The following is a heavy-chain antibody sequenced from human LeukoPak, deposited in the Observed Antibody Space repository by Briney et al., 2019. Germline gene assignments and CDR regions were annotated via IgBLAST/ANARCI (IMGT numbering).Heavy chain of an antibody. Sequence: SETLSLTCIVSGDSNSSSYWTWIRQPPGKGLEWIGYIYHSGTTSYNPSLKSRVTISLNTPKNQFSLRLSSVTAADTAVYFCARDSGYCDTTACTDYFDLWGQGTLVAVST. D-gene: IGHD2/OR15-2a*01. CDR3: ARDSGYCDTTACTDYFDL. V-gene: IGHV4-59*01. CDR1: GDSNSSSY. J-gene: IGHJ4*02. CDR2: IYHSGTT.